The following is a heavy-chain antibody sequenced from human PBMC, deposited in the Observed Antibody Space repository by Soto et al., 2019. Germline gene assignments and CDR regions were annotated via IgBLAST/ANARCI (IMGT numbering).Heavy chain of an antibody. CDR3: AREDYDFWSGYFFPPDY. Sequence: PGGSLRLSCAASGFTFSSYSMNWVRQAPGKGLEWVSSISSSSSYIYHADSVKGRFTISRDNAKNSLYLQMNSLRAEDTAVYYCAREDYDFWSGYFFPPDYWGQGTLVTVSS. CDR1: GFTFSSYS. CDR2: ISSSSSYI. D-gene: IGHD3-3*01. J-gene: IGHJ4*02. V-gene: IGHV3-21*01.